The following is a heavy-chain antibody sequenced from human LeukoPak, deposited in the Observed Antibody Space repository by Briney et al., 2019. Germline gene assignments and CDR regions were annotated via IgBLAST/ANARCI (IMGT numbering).Heavy chain of an antibody. V-gene: IGHV1-8*01. CDR1: GYTFTSYD. Sequence: GASVKVSCKASGYTFTSYDINWVRQATGQGLEWMGWVNPNSGNTGYAQKFQGRVTMTRNTSISTAYMELSSLRSEDTAVYYCARWPYGSGSYYYYGMDVWGQGTTVTVSS. J-gene: IGHJ6*02. CDR3: ARWPYGSGSYYYYGMDV. D-gene: IGHD3-10*01. CDR2: VNPNSGNT.